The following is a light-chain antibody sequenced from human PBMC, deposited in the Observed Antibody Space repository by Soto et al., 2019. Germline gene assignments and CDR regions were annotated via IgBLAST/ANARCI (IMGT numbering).Light chain of an antibody. J-gene: IGLJ1*01. V-gene: IGLV2-14*03. CDR2: DVN. CDR1: SNDVGGYNY. Sequence: QSVLTQPASVSGSPGQSLTISCTGTSNDVGGYNYVSWYQHHPGKAPKLMIYDVNNRPSGVSNRFFGSKSGNTASLTISGLQAEDEADYYCSSYSSSSLYVLGTATKLTVL. CDR3: SSYSSSSLYV.